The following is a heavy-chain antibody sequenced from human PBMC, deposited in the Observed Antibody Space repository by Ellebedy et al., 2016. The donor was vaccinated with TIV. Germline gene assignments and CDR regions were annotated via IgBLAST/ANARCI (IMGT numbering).Heavy chain of an antibody. V-gene: IGHV3-30*04. CDR2: ISYDGRNK. D-gene: IGHD3-22*01. Sequence: GESLKISXVASGFTFSNYATHWVRQAPGKGLEWVALISYDGRNKYYADSVKGRLTISRDNSKNTLYLQFNSLRAEDTAVYYCARDAYDSSDSYTPFDYWGQGTLVTVSS. CDR3: ARDAYDSSDSYTPFDY. J-gene: IGHJ4*02. CDR1: GFTFSNYA.